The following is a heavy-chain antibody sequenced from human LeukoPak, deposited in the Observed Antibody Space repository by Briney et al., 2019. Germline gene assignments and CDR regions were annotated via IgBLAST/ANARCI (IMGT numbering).Heavy chain of an antibody. CDR1: GGSISDYY. CDR2: MDYSGST. V-gene: IGHV4-59*08. J-gene: IGHJ2*01. CDR3: ARAYGSGTDWFFDL. Sequence: SETLSLTCTVSGGSISDYYWTWIRQSPGTGLEWIGYMDYSGSTAYNPSLKSRVTISIDTSKNQFSLRLSSVTAADTAVYYCARAYGSGTDWFFDLRGRGTLVTVSS. D-gene: IGHD3-10*01.